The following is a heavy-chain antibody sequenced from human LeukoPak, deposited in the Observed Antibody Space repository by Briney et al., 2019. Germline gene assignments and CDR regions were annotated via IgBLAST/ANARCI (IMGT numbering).Heavy chain of an antibody. D-gene: IGHD3-3*01. CDR1: GYTFTSYD. CDR3: ARGRGYYDFWSGYYYYYGMDV. CDR2: MNPNSGNT. J-gene: IGHJ6*02. Sequence: ASVKVSCKASGYTFTSYDINWVRQATGQGLEWMGWMNPNSGNTGYAQKFQGRVTMTRNTSISTAYMELSSLRSEDTAVYYCARGRGYYDFWSGYYYYYGMDVWGQGTTVTVSS. V-gene: IGHV1-8*01.